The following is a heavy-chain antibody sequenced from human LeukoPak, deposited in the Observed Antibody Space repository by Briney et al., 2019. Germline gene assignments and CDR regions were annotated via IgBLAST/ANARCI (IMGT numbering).Heavy chain of an antibody. CDR3: ARHVIYYDSSGYPHFDY. Sequence: PSQTLSLTCTVSGGSISSSSYYWGWIRQPPGKGLEWIGGIYYSGSTYYNPSLKSRVTISVDTSKNQFSLKLSSVTAADTAVYYCARHVIYYDSSGYPHFDYWGQGTLVTVSS. CDR2: IYYSGST. CDR1: GGSISSSSYY. J-gene: IGHJ4*02. V-gene: IGHV4-39*01. D-gene: IGHD3-22*01.